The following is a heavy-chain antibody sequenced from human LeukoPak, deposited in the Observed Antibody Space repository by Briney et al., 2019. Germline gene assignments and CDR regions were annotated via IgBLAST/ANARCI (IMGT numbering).Heavy chain of an antibody. Sequence: RGSLRLSCAPSRFTFRSYAMTGVGQAPGKGLEWVSTVLGGGATFYADSVKGRFTIARDNSKNTLYLQMNSLRGDDTAVYYCAKYGVVLPPGSHIPHWFDLWGQGSLVTVSS. V-gene: IGHV3-23*01. CDR1: RFTFRSYA. D-gene: IGHD4-17*01. J-gene: IGHJ5*02. CDR3: AKYGVVLPPGSHIPHWFDL. CDR2: VLGGGAT.